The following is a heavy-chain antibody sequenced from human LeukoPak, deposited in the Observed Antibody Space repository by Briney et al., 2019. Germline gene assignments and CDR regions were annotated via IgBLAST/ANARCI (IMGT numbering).Heavy chain of an antibody. Sequence: GASVKVSCKASGYTFTGYYMHWVRQAPGQGLEWMGWINPNSGGTNYAQKFQGRVTMTRDTSISTAYMELSRLRSDDTAVYYCARDLGSSSGRDFDYWGQGTLVTVSS. V-gene: IGHV1-2*02. D-gene: IGHD6-6*01. CDR3: ARDLGSSSGRDFDY. J-gene: IGHJ4*02. CDR1: GYTFTGYY. CDR2: INPNSGGT.